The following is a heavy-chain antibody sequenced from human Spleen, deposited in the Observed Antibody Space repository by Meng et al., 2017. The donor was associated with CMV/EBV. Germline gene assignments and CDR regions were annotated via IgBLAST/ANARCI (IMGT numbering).Heavy chain of an antibody. CDR2: INHSGST. CDR3: ARGQSQWIQLPFDY. Sequence: QVQLKQGGAGLLKPSETLSLTCAVYGGSFSGYYWSWIRQPPGKGLEWIGEINHSGSTNYNPSLKSRVTISVDTSKNQFSLKLSSVTAADTAVYYCARGQSQWIQLPFDYWGQGTLVTVSS. CDR1: GGSFSGYY. D-gene: IGHD5-18*01. J-gene: IGHJ4*02. V-gene: IGHV4-34*01.